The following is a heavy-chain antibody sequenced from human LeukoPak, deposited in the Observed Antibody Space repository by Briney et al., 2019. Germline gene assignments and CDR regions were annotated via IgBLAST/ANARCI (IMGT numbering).Heavy chain of an antibody. Sequence: SETLSLTCAVYGGSFSGYYWSWIRQPPGKGLEWIGEIYHSGSTNYNPSLKSRVTISVDKSKNQFSLKLSSVTAADTAVYYCARPAPRSNDFWSGYYAFDIWGQGTMVTVSS. D-gene: IGHD3-3*01. CDR3: ARPAPRSNDFWSGYYAFDI. CDR1: GGSFSGYY. J-gene: IGHJ3*02. V-gene: IGHV4-34*01. CDR2: IYHSGST.